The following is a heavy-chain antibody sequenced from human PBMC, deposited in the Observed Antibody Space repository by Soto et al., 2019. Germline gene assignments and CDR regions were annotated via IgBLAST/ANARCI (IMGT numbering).Heavy chain of an antibody. J-gene: IGHJ4*02. Sequence: ASVKVSCKASGYTFTSYGISWVRQAPGQGLEWMGWISAYNGNTNYAQKLQGRVTMTTDTSTSTAYMELRSLRSDDTAVYYCARANFDWPPYYFDYWGQGTLVTVSS. D-gene: IGHD3-9*01. CDR2: ISAYNGNT. CDR3: ARANFDWPPYYFDY. V-gene: IGHV1-18*01. CDR1: GYTFTSYG.